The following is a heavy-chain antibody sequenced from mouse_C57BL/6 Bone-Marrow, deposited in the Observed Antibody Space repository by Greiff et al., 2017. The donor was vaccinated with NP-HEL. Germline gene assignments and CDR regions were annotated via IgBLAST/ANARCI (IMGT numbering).Heavy chain of an antibody. V-gene: IGHV1-55*01. J-gene: IGHJ2*01. D-gene: IGHD2-2*01. CDR1: GYTFTSYW. Sequence: QVQLQQPGAELVKPGASVKMSCKASGYTFTSYWITWVKQRPGQGLEWIGDIYPGSGSTNYNEKFKSKATLTVDTSSSTAYMQLSSLTSEDSAVYYCARNAAGYAYFDYWGQGTTLTVSS. CDR2: IYPGSGST. CDR3: ARNAAGYAYFDY.